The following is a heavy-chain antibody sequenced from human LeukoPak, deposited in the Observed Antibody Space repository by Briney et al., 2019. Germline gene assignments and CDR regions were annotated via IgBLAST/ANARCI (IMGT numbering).Heavy chain of an antibody. Sequence: SETLSLTCTVSGGSISSSSDFWVWIRQPPGKRLEWIGSIDNSGSTYNNPSLKSRVTISVDTSKNQFSLKLSSVTAADTAVYYCAKDTSGSYAADYWGQGTLVTVSS. J-gene: IGHJ4*02. CDR2: IDNSGST. CDR3: AKDTSGSYAADY. D-gene: IGHD1-26*01. CDR1: GGSISSSSDF. V-gene: IGHV4-39*02.